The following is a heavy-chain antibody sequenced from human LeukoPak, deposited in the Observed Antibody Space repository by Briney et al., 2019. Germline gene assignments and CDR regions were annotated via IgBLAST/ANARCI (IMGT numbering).Heavy chain of an antibody. D-gene: IGHD3-3*01. J-gene: IGHJ3*02. CDR2: IKQDGSEK. CDR1: GFTLSSYW. CDR3: ARDGAGYDFWSGYYNTDAFDI. V-gene: IGHV3-7*01. Sequence: PGGSLRLSCAASGFTLSSYWMSWVRQAPGEGLEWVANIKQDGSEKYYVDSVKGRFTISRDNAKNSLYLQMNSLRAEDTAVYYCARDGAGYDFWSGYYNTDAFDIWGQGTMVTVSS.